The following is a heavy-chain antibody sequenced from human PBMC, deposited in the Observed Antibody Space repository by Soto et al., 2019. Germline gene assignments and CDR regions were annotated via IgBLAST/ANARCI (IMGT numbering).Heavy chain of an antibody. CDR3: ARGDVVVLTATSNVDY. D-gene: IGHD2-21*02. J-gene: IGHJ4*02. V-gene: IGHV3-21*01. CDR2: ISSSYYI. Sequence: EVQLVESGGGLVKPGGSLRLSCAASGFTFSSYTMKWVRQAPGKGLEWVASISSSYYIKYADSVKGRFTISRDNAKNSLYLQMNSLIAEDTAVYYCARGDVVVLTATSNVDYWGQGTLVTVSS. CDR1: GFTFSSYT.